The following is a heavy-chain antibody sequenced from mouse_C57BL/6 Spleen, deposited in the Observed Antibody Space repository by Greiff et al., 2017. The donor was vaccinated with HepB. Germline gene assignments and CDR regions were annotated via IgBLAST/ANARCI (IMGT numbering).Heavy chain of an antibody. CDR1: GFNIKDDY. Sequence: VQLQQSGAELVRPGASVKLSCTASGFNIKDDYMPWVKQRPEKGLEWIGWIDPENGDTEYASKFQGKATITADTSSNTAYLQLSSLTSEDTAFDYCTGDDDVGFAYWGPGTLVTVAA. J-gene: IGHJ3*01. D-gene: IGHD2-4*01. CDR3: TGDDDVGFAY. CDR2: IDPENGDT. V-gene: IGHV14-4*01.